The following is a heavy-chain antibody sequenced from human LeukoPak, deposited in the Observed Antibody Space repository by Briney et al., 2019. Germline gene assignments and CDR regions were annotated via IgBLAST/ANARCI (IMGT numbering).Heavy chain of an antibody. CDR3: AREGVRAARDY. CDR1: GFTFSSYW. Sequence: PGGSLRLSCAASGFTFSSYWMSWARQAPGKGLEWVANIKQDETEKNYVDSVKGRFTISRDNAKNSLYLQMNSLRAEDTAVYYCAREGVRAARDYWGQGTLVTVSS. V-gene: IGHV3-7*01. D-gene: IGHD6-6*01. CDR2: IKQDETEK. J-gene: IGHJ4*02.